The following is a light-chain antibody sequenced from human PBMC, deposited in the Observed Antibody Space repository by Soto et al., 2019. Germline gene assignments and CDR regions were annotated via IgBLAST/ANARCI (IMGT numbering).Light chain of an antibody. CDR1: QGISSY. Sequence: DIQMTQKHYTLSAFVGDRVTITCRASQGISSYLAWYQQKPGKAPKLLIYAASTLQSGVPSRFSGSGSGTEFTLTISSLQPEDFATYYCQQLNSYLTFGQGTRLEIK. CDR3: QQLNSYLT. CDR2: AAS. V-gene: IGKV1-9*01. J-gene: IGKJ5*01.